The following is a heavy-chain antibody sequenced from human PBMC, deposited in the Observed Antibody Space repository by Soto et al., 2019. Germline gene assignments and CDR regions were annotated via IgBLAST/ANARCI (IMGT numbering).Heavy chain of an antibody. CDR2: INAGNGNT. CDR1: GYTFTSYA. Sequence: ASVKVSCKASGYTFTSYAMHWVRQAPGQRLEWMGWINAGNGNTKYSQKFQGRVTITRDTSASTAYMELSSLRSEDTAAYYCTIVAPGVYFDYWGQGNLVTVSS. V-gene: IGHV1-3*01. D-gene: IGHD5-12*01. CDR3: TIVAPGVYFDY. J-gene: IGHJ4*02.